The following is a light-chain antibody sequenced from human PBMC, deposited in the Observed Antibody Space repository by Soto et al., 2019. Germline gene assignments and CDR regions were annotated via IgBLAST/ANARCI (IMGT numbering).Light chain of an antibody. J-gene: IGLJ3*02. V-gene: IGLV2-14*01. CDR2: DVR. CDR3: SSYTSSSIPWV. CDR1: SSDVGGYNY. Sequence: QSVLTQPASVSGSHGQSIPISCTGTSSDVGGYNYVSWYQQHPGKAPKLMIYDVRNRPSGVSNRFAGSKSGNTASLTISGLPADDEADYYCSSYTSSSIPWVFGGGTKLTVL.